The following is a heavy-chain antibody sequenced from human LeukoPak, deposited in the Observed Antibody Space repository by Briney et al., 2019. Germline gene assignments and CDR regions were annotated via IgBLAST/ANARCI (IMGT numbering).Heavy chain of an antibody. CDR1: GFTLNNAW. Sequence: GGSLRLSCAASGFTLNNAWMSWVRQAPGKGLEWLGRIKRETDGGTIDYAAPVKGRFAISRDDSRNTLYLQMDSLKIEDTAVYYCTTDRYYDNSELQFQHWGQGTLVTVSS. J-gene: IGHJ1*01. V-gene: IGHV3-15*01. D-gene: IGHD3-22*01. CDR2: IKRETDGGTI. CDR3: TTDRYYDNSELQFQH.